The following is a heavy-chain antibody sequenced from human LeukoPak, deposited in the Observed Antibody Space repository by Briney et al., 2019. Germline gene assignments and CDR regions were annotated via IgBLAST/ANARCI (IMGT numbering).Heavy chain of an antibody. CDR1: GGSISSYY. D-gene: IGHD6-13*01. Sequence: SETLSLTCTVSGGSISSYYWSWIRQPPGKWLEWIGSIYYSGNTYYNASLKSQVSISIDTSKNQFSLRLTSVTAADTAVYYCARRHPSSSWYFHHVWGTGFDYWGQGTLVTVSS. V-gene: IGHV4-59*04. J-gene: IGHJ4*02. CDR2: IYYSGNT. CDR3: ARRHPSSSWYFHHVWGTGFDY.